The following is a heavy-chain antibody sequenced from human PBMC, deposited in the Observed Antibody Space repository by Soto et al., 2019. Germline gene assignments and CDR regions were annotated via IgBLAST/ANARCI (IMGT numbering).Heavy chain of an antibody. Sequence: GGSLRLSCAASGFTFSSYAMSWVRQAPGKGLEWVSAISGSGGSTYYADSVKGRFTISRDNSKNTLYLKMNSLRAEDTAVYYCAKGRGYSNYDDYYFDYWGQGTLVTVSS. J-gene: IGHJ4*02. CDR2: ISGSGGST. D-gene: IGHD4-4*01. CDR3: AKGRGYSNYDDYYFDY. V-gene: IGHV3-23*01. CDR1: GFTFSSYA.